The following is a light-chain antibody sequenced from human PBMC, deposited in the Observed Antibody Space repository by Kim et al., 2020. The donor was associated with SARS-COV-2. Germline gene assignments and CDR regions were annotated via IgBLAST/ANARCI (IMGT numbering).Light chain of an antibody. J-gene: IGKJ1*01. CDR3: QQYHSHRT. CDR1: QSISSW. Sequence: SASVGERVPITGRASQSISSWLAWYQQKPGNAPKLLISKASTLESGVPSRFSGSGSGTEFTLTISSLQPYDFATYYCQQYHSHRTFGQGTKVDIK. CDR2: KAS. V-gene: IGKV1-5*03.